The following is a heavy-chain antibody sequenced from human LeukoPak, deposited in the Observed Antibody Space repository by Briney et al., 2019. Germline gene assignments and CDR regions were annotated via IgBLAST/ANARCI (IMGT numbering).Heavy chain of an antibody. J-gene: IGHJ6*02. CDR2: INHSGST. V-gene: IGHV4-34*01. CDR1: SGSFSGYY. D-gene: IGHD3-22*01. Sequence: SETLSLTCAVYSGSFSGYYWSWIRQPPGKGLEWIGEINHSGSTNYNPSLKSRVTISVDTSKNQFSLKLSSVTAADTAVSYCARRTYYYDPGGYYYYYYGMDVWGQGTTVTASS. CDR3: ARRTYYYDPGGYYYYYYGMDV.